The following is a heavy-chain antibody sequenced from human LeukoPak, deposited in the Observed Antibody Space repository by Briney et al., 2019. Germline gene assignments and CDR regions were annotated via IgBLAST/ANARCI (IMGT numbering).Heavy chain of an antibody. J-gene: IGHJ4*02. CDR3: AKDTGPAWELSYFDY. V-gene: IGHV3-9*01. CDR1: GFTFDDYA. D-gene: IGHD1-26*01. Sequence: PGGSLRLSCAASGFTFDDYAMHWVRQAPGKGLEWVSGISWNSGSIGYADSVKGRFTISRDNAKNPLYLQMNSLRAEDTALYYCAKDTGPAWELSYFDYWGQGTLVTVSS. CDR2: ISWNSGSI.